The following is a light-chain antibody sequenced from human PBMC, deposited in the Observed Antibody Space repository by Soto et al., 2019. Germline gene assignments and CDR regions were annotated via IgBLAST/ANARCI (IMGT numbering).Light chain of an antibody. Sequence: DIVMTQSPDSLAVSLGERATINCKSSQSVLYSSNNQNYLSWFQQKPGQPPKLLIYWASTRESGVPDRFSGSGSGTAFTLTISSLQAEDAAVYYCHQYYTAPRAFGQGTKVEIK. CDR3: HQYYTAPRA. J-gene: IGKJ1*01. CDR2: WAS. V-gene: IGKV4-1*01. CDR1: QSVLYSSNNQNY.